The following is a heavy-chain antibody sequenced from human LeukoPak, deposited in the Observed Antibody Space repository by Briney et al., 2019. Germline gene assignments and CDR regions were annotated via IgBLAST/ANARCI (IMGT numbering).Heavy chain of an antibody. CDR3: AREGSYLNTGASYYLHWFDP. J-gene: IGHJ5*02. D-gene: IGHD2-8*02. Sequence: GGSLRLSCAASGFSFSRYWMHWVRQAPGKGLVWVSYIDTEGSTTSYADSVKGRFTISRDNAKNTLYLQMNSLRAEDTAIYYCAREGSYLNTGASYYLHWFDPWGQGTPVTVSS. CDR1: GFSFSRYW. CDR2: IDTEGSTT. V-gene: IGHV3-74*01.